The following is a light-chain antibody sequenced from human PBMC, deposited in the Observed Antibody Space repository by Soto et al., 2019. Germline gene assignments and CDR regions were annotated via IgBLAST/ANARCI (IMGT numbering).Light chain of an antibody. CDR2: DAS. J-gene: IGKJ2*01. CDR3: QQRSNSYT. V-gene: IGKV3-11*01. CDR1: QSVSIS. Sequence: EIVLTQSPASLSLSPGERATLSCRASQSVSISLAWYQQKPGQAPRLLIYDASNRAAGIPARFGGSGSGTVFTLTSSILEPEDFAIYYCQQRSNSYTFGQGTKLEIK.